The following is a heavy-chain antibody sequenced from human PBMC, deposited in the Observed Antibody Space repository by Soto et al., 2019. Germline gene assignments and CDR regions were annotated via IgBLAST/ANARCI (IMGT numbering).Heavy chain of an antibody. CDR2: ISYDGSNK. Sequence: QVQLVESGGGVVQPGRSLRLSCAASGFTFSSYAMHWVRQAPGKGLEWVAVISYDGSNKYYADSVKGRFTISRDNSKSTLFLQMNSLRAEDTSVYYCARVFDTYYYDSNGRWYFDYWGQGTLVTVSS. CDR3: ARVFDTYYYDSNGRWYFDY. CDR1: GFTFSSYA. J-gene: IGHJ4*02. D-gene: IGHD3-22*01. V-gene: IGHV3-30-3*01.